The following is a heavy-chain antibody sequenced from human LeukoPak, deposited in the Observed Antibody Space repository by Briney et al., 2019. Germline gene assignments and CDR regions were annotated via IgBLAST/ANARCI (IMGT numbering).Heavy chain of an antibody. V-gene: IGHV4-39*02. CDR2: IYYSGST. CDR1: GGSISSGDYY. J-gene: IGHJ4*02. D-gene: IGHD3-22*01. CDR3: ARRYYESSGRSHFFDY. Sequence: SETLSLTCTVSGGSISSGDYYWGWIRQPPGKGLEWIGSIYYSGSTYYNPSLKSRVTISVDTSTNHFSLKLSSVTAADTAVYYCARRYYESSGRSHFFDYWGQGTLVTVSS.